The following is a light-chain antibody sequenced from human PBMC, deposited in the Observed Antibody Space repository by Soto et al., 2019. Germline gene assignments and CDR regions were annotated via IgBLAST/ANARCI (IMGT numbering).Light chain of an antibody. CDR2: DTF. V-gene: IGKV3-15*01. CDR3: QQYNDWPPWT. Sequence: EVVMPQSPAILSVSPGERATLSCRASQSVTSNLAWYRQRPGQAPRLLIYDTFRRATGVPARFSGSGSGTEFTLTISSLQSEDFAVYYCQQYNDWPPWTFGQGTKVDI. CDR1: QSVTSN. J-gene: IGKJ1*01.